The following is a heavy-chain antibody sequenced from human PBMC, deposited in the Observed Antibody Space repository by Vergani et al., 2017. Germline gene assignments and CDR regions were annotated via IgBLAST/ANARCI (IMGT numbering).Heavy chain of an antibody. J-gene: IGHJ4*02. CDR1: GGSISSGDYY. CDR3: ARAPMAFYTQKSYFDY. CDR2: IYYSAST. D-gene: IGHD2/OR15-2a*01. V-gene: IGHV4-30-4*01. Sequence: QVQLQESGPGLVKPSQTLSLTCTVSGGSISSGDYYWSWIRQPPGKGLEWIGYIYYSASTYYNPSLKSRVTISGDTSKNQFSLKLSSVTAADTAVYYCARAPMAFYTQKSYFDYWGQGTLVTVSS.